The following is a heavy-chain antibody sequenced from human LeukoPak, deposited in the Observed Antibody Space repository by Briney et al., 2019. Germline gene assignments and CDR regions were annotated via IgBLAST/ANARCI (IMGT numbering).Heavy chain of an antibody. J-gene: IGHJ4*02. CDR3: AGSYGYDY. CDR2: INHSGST. CDR1: GGSFSGYY. V-gene: IGHV4-34*01. D-gene: IGHD5-18*01. Sequence: SETLSLTCAVYGGSFSGYYWSWIRQPPGKGLEWIGEINHSGSTNYNPSIKSRVTISVDTSKNQFSLKLSSVTAADTAVYYCAGSYGYDYWGQGTLVTASS.